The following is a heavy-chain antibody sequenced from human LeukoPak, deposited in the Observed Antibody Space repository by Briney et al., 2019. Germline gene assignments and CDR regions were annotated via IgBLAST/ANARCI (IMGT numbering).Heavy chain of an antibody. CDR1: GFTFSSYG. CDR3: VKDPSFGSWYGDY. Sequence: PGGSLRLSCAASGFTFSSYGMHWVRQAPGKGLEWVAVISYDGSNKYYAGSVRGRFTISRDNSKNTLYSQMNSLRAEDTAVYYCVKDPSFGSWYGDYWGQGTLVTVSS. V-gene: IGHV3-30*18. J-gene: IGHJ4*02. CDR2: ISYDGSNK. D-gene: IGHD6-13*01.